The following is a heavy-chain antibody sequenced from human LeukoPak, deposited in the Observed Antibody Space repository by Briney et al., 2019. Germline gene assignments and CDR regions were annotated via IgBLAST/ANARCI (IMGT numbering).Heavy chain of an antibody. CDR1: GGSISNYY. D-gene: IGHD2-21*01. CDR3: ARENAYCGGDCYRKYYFDY. J-gene: IGHJ4*02. Sequence: PSETLSLTCTVSGGSISNYYWSWIRQPPGKGLEWIGYIYYSGSTNYNPSPKSRVTISGDRSKNQFSLKLSSVTAADTAVYYCARENAYCGGDCYRKYYFDYWGQGTLVTVSS. CDR2: IYYSGST. V-gene: IGHV4-59*01.